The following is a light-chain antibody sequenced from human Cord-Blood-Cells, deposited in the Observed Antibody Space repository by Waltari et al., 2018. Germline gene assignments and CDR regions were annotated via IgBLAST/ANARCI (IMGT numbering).Light chain of an antibody. CDR2: DVS. J-gene: IGLJ3*02. CDR1: SSDGAGDNY. CDR3: SSYTSSSTLEV. Sequence: QSALTQPASVSRSPGPSITISCTGTSSDGAGDNYVSWYQQHPGKAPKLMIYDVSNRPSGVSNRFSGSKSGNTASLTISGLQAEDEADYYCSSYTSSSTLEVFGGGTKLTVL. V-gene: IGLV2-14*01.